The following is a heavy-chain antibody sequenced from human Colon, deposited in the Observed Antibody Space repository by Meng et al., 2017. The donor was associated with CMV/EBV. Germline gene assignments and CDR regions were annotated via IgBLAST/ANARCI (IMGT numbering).Heavy chain of an antibody. D-gene: IGHD3-3*01. CDR2: ISWNSGDI. CDR1: GITFADYV. J-gene: IGHJ4*02. Sequence: GGSLRLSCAASGITFADYVMHWVRQVPGKGLEWVSGISWNSGDIHYADSVKGRFTISRDNAKNSLYLQMNSLRAGDTAVYYCARGDYDFWGGYWGQGTLVTVSS. V-gene: IGHV3-9*01. CDR3: ARGDYDFWGGY.